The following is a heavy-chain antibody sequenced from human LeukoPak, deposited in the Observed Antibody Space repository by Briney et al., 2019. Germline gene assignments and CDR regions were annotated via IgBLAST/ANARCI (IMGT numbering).Heavy chain of an antibody. V-gene: IGHV4-4*07. CDR1: DGSINSYY. CDR3: AGETYHYDSSGYFLDY. D-gene: IGHD3-22*01. CDR2: IYTTGST. J-gene: IGHJ4*02. Sequence: PSETLSLTCTVSDGSINSYYWNWIRQPAGKELEWIGRIYTTGSTNYNPSLKSRVSISVDKSKSQFSLKLSSVTAADTAVYYCAGETYHYDSSGYFLDYWGQGTLVTVSS.